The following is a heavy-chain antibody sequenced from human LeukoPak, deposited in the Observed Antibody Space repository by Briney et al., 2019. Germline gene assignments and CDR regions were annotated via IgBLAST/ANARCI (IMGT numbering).Heavy chain of an antibody. D-gene: IGHD4-11*01. V-gene: IGHV3-23*01. CDR1: GFTFSSYA. CDR2: IGAGGTFT. Sequence: SGGSLRLSCAASGFTFSSYAMNWVRQAPGKGLEWVSGIGAGGTFTYYADSVKGRFTISRDNSRNTLYLQMNSLRADDTAVYYCAKDLAYTTYGYYFDYWGQGTLVTVSS. J-gene: IGHJ4*02. CDR3: AKDLAYTTYGYYFDY.